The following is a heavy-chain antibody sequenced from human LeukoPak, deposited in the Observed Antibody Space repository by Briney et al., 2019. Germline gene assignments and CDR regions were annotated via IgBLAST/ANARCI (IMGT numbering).Heavy chain of an antibody. Sequence: GESLKISCKGSGYNFNTCWIGWVRQLPGKGLEWMGIILPGDSDIRYYASFEGRVTISVDKSTNTAYLQWDSLVTSDSAMYYCVKQSSGWFWFDTWGQGTLVTVSS. CDR2: ILPGDSDI. CDR3: VKQSSGWFWFDT. CDR1: GYNFNTCW. J-gene: IGHJ5*02. D-gene: IGHD6-19*01. V-gene: IGHV5-51*01.